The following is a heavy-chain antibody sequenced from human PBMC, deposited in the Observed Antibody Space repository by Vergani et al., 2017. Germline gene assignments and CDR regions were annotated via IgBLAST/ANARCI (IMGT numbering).Heavy chain of an antibody. J-gene: IGHJ3*02. D-gene: IGHD6-13*01. V-gene: IGHV1-2*02. CDR3: ARGLAAAEYDAVDI. CDR2: INPNSGGT. CDR1: GYTFTGYY. Sequence: QVQLVQSGAEVKKPGASVKVSCKASGYTFTGYYMHWVRQAPGQGLEWMGWINPNSGGTNYAQTFQGRVTMTRDTSISTAYMELSRLRSDDTAVYYCARGLAAAEYDAVDIWGQGTMVTVSS.